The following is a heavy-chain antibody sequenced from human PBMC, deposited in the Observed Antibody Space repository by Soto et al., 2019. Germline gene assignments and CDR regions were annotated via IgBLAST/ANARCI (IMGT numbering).Heavy chain of an antibody. CDR3: ARQMYYYDSSGYYPPYYYYYGMDV. CDR2: IYYSGST. Sequence: SETLSLTCTVSGGSISSSSYYWGWIRQPPGKGLEWIGSIYYSGSTYYNPSLKSRVTISVDTSKNQFSLKLSSVTAADTAVYYCARQMYYYDSSGYYPPYYYYYGMDVWGQGTTVTVSS. J-gene: IGHJ6*02. CDR1: GGSISSSSYY. D-gene: IGHD3-22*01. V-gene: IGHV4-39*01.